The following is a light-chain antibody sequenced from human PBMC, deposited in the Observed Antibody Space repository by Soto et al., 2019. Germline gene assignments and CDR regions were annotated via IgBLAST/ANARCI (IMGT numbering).Light chain of an antibody. Sequence: DIQMTQSPSSLSASVGDRVTITCRASQSISSYLNWYQQKPGKAPKLLIYAASSLQSGVPSRFSGSGSGTDFNLTISSLQPEDFATYYCQQSYSTPIFTFGPGTKVDIK. V-gene: IGKV1-39*01. CDR3: QQSYSTPIFT. CDR2: AAS. J-gene: IGKJ3*01. CDR1: QSISSY.